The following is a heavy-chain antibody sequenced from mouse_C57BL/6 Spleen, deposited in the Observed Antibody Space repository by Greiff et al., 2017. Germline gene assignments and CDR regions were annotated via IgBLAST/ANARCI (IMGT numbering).Heavy chain of an antibody. CDR3: ARSWDSDYAMDY. Sequence: VMLVESGAELVRPGTSVKVSCKASGYAFTNYLIEWVKQRPGQGLEWIGVINPGSGGTNYNEKFKGKATLTADKSSSTAYMQLSSLTSEDSAVYFCARSWDSDYAMDYWGQGTSVTVSS. J-gene: IGHJ4*01. V-gene: IGHV1-54*01. CDR2: INPGSGGT. D-gene: IGHD4-1*01. CDR1: GYAFTNYL.